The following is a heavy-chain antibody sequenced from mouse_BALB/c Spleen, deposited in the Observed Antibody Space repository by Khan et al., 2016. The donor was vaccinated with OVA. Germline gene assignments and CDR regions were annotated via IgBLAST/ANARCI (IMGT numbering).Heavy chain of an antibody. V-gene: IGHV3-2*02. D-gene: IGHD1-2*01. CDR2: ISCSGST. CDR1: GYSITSGYG. Sequence: VQLKESGPGLVKPSQSLSLTCTVTGYSITSGYGWNWIRQFPGNQLEWMGYISCSGSTNYNPSLKSRISITRDTSKNQFFLQLNSVTTEDTATYYCARTARIKYWGQGTTLTVSA. J-gene: IGHJ2*01. CDR3: ARTARIKY.